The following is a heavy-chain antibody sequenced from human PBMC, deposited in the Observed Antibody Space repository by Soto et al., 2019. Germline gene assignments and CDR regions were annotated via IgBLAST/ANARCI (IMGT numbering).Heavy chain of an antibody. CDR1: GFSVSDNY. CDR2: VFSVTAT. V-gene: IGHV3-53*02. D-gene: IGHD3-10*01. CDR3: ARDIVQHYDGSGYIS. J-gene: IGHJ4*02. Sequence: EAQLVETGGGLIQPGGSLRLSCAASGFSVSDNYISWVRQAPGKGLEWVSVVFSVTATYYADSVKGRFTMSRDPSKNTLYLQMNSLRAEDTARDYCARDIVQHYDGSGYISGGQGTLGTVSS.